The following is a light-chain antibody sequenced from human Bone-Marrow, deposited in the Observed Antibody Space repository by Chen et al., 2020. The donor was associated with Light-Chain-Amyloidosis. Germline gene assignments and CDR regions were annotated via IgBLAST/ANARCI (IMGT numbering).Light chain of an antibody. CDR2: DVN. Sequence: SALTQPASVSGSPGQSIAISCTGTSNDIGGYNYVSWYQQRPAKAPKLMIYDVNYRPSGVSNRFSGAKSGNTASLTIAGLQADDEVDYYCSSYRSSSAVVFGGGTKLTVL. V-gene: IGLV2-14*01. CDR1: SNDIGGYNY. J-gene: IGLJ2*01. CDR3: SSYRSSSAVV.